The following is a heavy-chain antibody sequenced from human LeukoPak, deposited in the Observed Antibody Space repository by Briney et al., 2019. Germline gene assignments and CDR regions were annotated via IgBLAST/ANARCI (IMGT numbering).Heavy chain of an antibody. CDR3: ANHADNDPTAEYFHH. CDR1: GFTFSSYA. Sequence: GGSLRLSCAASGFTFSSYAMSWVRQTPGKGLEWVSAISGSGGSTYYADSVKGRFTISRDSSKNTLFLLMNSLRVEDTAVYYCANHADNDPTAEYFHHWGQGTLVTVSS. D-gene: IGHD1-1*01. J-gene: IGHJ1*01. CDR2: ISGSGGST. V-gene: IGHV3-23*01.